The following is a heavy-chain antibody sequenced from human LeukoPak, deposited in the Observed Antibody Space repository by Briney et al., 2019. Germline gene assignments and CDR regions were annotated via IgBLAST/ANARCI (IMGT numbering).Heavy chain of an antibody. CDR3: ARRSRYYYDSSGPSYFGY. V-gene: IGHV4-34*01. J-gene: IGHJ4*02. CDR1: GGSFSGYY. Sequence: SETLSLTCAVYGGSFSGYYWSWIRQPPGKGLEWIGEINHSGSTNYNPSLKSRVTISVDTSKNQFSLKLSSVAAADTAVYYCARRSRYYYDSSGPSYFGYWGQGTLVTVSS. CDR2: INHSGST. D-gene: IGHD3-22*01.